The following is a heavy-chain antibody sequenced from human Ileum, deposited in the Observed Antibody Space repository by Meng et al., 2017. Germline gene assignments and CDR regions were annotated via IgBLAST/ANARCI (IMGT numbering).Heavy chain of an antibody. CDR2: INWNGIST. Sequence: GGFLRPSCAASGFTFDDYGMNWVRQVPGKGLEWLPGINWNGISTTYADSVKGRFTISRDNAKNSVYLQMNSLRPEDTALYFCARDGVVGPTASFDFWGQGTLVTVSS. J-gene: IGHJ4*02. CDR3: ARDGVVGPTASFDF. CDR1: GFTFDDYG. V-gene: IGHV3-20*04. D-gene: IGHD1-26*01.